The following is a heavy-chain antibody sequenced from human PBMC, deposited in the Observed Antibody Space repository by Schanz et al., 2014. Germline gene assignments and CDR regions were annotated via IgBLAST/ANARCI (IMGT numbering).Heavy chain of an antibody. CDR3: AKGMGYCSGGTCYDYYYYGLDV. D-gene: IGHD2-15*01. CDR2: ISGSGGST. J-gene: IGHJ6*04. Sequence: EGQLAESGGGLVQPGGSLRLSCAVSGFTVSSNHMSWVRQAPGKGLEWVSAISGSGGSTYYADSVKGRFTISRDNSENTLYLQMNSLSADDTAVFYCAKGMGYCSGGTCYDYYYYGLDVWGKGTTVTVSS. CDR1: GFTVSSNH. V-gene: IGHV3-23*04.